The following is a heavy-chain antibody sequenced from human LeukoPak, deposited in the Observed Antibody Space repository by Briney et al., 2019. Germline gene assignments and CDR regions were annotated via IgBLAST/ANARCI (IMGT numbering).Heavy chain of an antibody. Sequence: GGSLRLSCAASGFTFSSCGMHWVRQAPGKGLEWVAVIWYDGSNKYYADSVKGRFTISRDNSKNTLYLQMNSLRAEDTAVYYCARDPAVAGTEGYFDYWGQGTLVTVSS. CDR3: ARDPAVAGTEGYFDY. J-gene: IGHJ4*02. CDR1: GFTFSSCG. D-gene: IGHD6-19*01. V-gene: IGHV3-33*01. CDR2: IWYDGSNK.